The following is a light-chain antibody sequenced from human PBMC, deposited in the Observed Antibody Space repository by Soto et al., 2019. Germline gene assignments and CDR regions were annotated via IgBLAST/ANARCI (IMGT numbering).Light chain of an antibody. CDR3: QQYNSYS. Sequence: IQLTQSPSTLPASVGDRVTLTCRASQSISNWLAWYQQKPGTAPKLLIYHASILETAVPSRFSGNVSGTEFTRTLSRLQPGDFATYYCQQYNSYSFGKGSRVEIK. J-gene: IGKJ1*01. CDR2: HAS. CDR1: QSISNW. V-gene: IGKV1-5*01.